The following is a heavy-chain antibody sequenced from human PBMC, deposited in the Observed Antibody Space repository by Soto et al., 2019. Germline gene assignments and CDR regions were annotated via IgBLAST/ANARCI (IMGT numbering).Heavy chain of an antibody. V-gene: IGHV1-46*01. J-gene: IGHJ4*02. CDR3: ARDHYYDSSGSSPGYFDY. D-gene: IGHD3-22*01. CDR2: INPSGGST. Sequence: ASVKVSCKESGYTLTNYYMHWVRQAPGQGREWMGIINPSGGSTSYAQKFQGRVTMTRDTSTSTVYMELSSLRSEDTAVYYCARDHYYDSSGSSPGYFDYWGQGTLVTVSS. CDR1: GYTLTNYY.